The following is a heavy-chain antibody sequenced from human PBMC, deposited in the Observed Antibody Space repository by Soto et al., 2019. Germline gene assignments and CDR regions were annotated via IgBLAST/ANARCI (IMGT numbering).Heavy chain of an antibody. D-gene: IGHD3-10*01. CDR1: GGSISSRGYY. CDR3: ATSNWFDP. J-gene: IGHJ5*02. V-gene: IGHV4-39*01. CDR2: IYYSGST. Sequence: QLQLQESGPGLVKPSETLSLTCTVSGGSISSRGYYWGWIRQPPGKGLEWIGTIYYSGSTYYNPXXXXXXXXXXXXXXXXXXXXXXXXXXXXXXVYYCATSNWFDPWGQGTLVTVSS.